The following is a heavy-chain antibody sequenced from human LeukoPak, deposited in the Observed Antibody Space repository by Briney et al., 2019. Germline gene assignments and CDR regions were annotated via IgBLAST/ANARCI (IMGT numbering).Heavy chain of an antibody. CDR3: ARGRLVVTAKEDYFDY. CDR2: IYTRGST. Sequence: SETLSLTCTVSGGSISSYYWSWIRQPAGKGLEWIGRIYTRGSTNYNPSLESRVTMSVDTSKNQFSLKLSSVTAADTAVYYCARGRLVVTAKEDYFDYWGQGTLVTVSS. CDR1: GGSISSYY. J-gene: IGHJ4*02. D-gene: IGHD2-21*02. V-gene: IGHV4-4*07.